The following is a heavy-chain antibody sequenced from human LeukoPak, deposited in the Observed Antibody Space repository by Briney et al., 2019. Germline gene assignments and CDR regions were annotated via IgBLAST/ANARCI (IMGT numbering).Heavy chain of an antibody. CDR1: GFTFSDNY. D-gene: IGHD3-10*01. V-gene: IGHV3-23*01. CDR3: AKLFESGTYNNFFHY. Sequence: GGSLRLSCAASGFTFSDNYMSWVRQAPGKGLEWVSAITATSSSTHDADSVQGRFTISRDNSKNTLYLQMNSLRPEDTAIYYCAKLFESGTYNNFFHYWGQGTLVTVFS. CDR2: ITATSSST. J-gene: IGHJ4*02.